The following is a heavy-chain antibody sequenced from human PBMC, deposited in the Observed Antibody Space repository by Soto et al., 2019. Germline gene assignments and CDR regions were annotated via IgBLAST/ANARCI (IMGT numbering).Heavy chain of an antibody. J-gene: IGHJ6*03. Sequence: EVQLVESGGGLVQPGGSLRLSCAASGFTFSSYWMHWVRQAPGKGLVWVSRLYTDGTRISYADSVKGGFTISRDNAKNTLYLQRHSLRAEDTAVYYCARGAGGYYYMDVWGKGTTVTVAS. CDR2: LYTDGTRI. CDR3: ARGAGGYYYMDV. CDR1: GFTFSSYW. D-gene: IGHD3-10*01. V-gene: IGHV3-74*01.